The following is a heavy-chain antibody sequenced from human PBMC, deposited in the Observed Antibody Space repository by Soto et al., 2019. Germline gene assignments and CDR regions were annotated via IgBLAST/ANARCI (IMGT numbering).Heavy chain of an antibody. Sequence: GGSLRLSCAAPGFTFSTCNMNWVRQAPGKGLEWVSYISSGSSTIHYADSMKGRFTISRDNAKNSLYLQMNSLRDEDTAVYYCARQRYWGQGTLVTVSS. V-gene: IGHV3-48*02. CDR2: ISSGSSTI. J-gene: IGHJ4*02. CDR3: ARQRY. CDR1: GFTFSTCN.